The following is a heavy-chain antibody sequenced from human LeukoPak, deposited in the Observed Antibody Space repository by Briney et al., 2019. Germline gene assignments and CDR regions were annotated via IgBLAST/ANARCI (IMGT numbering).Heavy chain of an antibody. J-gene: IGHJ6*03. Sequence: SETLSLTCAVSGGSISSGSYYWSCIRQPAGKGLEWIGRIYTSGSTNYNPSLKSRVTISVDTSKHQFSLKLSSVTAADTAVYYCARAVGVYDFWSGSYYYMDVWGKGTTVTVSS. CDR3: ARAVGVYDFWSGSYYYMDV. CDR1: GGSISSGSYY. D-gene: IGHD3-3*01. CDR2: IYTSGST. V-gene: IGHV4-61*02.